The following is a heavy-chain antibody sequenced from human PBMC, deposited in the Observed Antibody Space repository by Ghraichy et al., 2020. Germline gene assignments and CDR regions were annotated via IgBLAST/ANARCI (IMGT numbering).Heavy chain of an antibody. J-gene: IGHJ4*02. CDR3: ARVTVNYYDSSGYYYDY. CDR2: IYYSGST. V-gene: IGHV4-59*01. CDR1: GGSISSYY. Sequence: SETLSLTCTVSGGSISSYYWSWIRQPPGKGLEWIGYIYYSGSTNYNPSLKSRVTISVDTSKNQFSLKLSSVTAADTAVYYCARVTVNYYDSSGYYYDYWGQGTLVTVSS. D-gene: IGHD3-22*01.